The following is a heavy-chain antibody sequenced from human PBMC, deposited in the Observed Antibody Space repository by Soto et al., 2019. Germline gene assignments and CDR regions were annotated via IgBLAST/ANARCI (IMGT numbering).Heavy chain of an antibody. CDR2: FDPEDGET. D-gene: IGHD3-22*01. J-gene: IGHJ6*02. Sequence: ASVKVSCKVSGYTLTELSMHWVRQAPGKGLEWMGGFDPEDGETIYAQKFQGRVTMTEDTSTDTAYMELNSLRAEDTAVYYCARAVVVIGDYYYYGMDVWGQGTTVTVSS. V-gene: IGHV1-24*01. CDR3: ARAVVVIGDYYYYGMDV. CDR1: GYTLTELS.